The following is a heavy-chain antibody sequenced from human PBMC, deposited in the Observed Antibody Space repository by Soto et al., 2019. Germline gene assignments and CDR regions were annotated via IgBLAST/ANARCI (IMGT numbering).Heavy chain of an antibody. CDR2: IYYSGST. Sequence: ETLSHACTVSGGSISRSSYYWGWIREPPGRWLEWIRSIYYSGSTYYNPPLKSRVTISVETSKHHFSLKLSSVTAADTAVYYCARRGYYYGSGKMYYYGMDVWGQGNTGT. D-gene: IGHD3-10*01. CDR1: GGSISRSSYY. J-gene: IGHJ6*02. CDR3: ARRGYYYGSGKMYYYGMDV. V-gene: IGHV4-39*02.